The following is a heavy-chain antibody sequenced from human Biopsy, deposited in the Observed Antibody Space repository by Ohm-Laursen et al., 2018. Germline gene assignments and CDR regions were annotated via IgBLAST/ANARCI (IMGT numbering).Heavy chain of an antibody. Sequence: SDTLSLTCTVSGGSISNNNYYWGWIRQPPGKGLEWIGSIFYRGSTHYKPSLKSRVNISVDTSKNQFSLELNSVTAADMAAYYCARDYDTSGYYYVSWGQGTLVTVSS. D-gene: IGHD3-22*01. CDR3: ARDYDTSGYYYVS. CDR2: IFYRGST. V-gene: IGHV4-39*01. J-gene: IGHJ5*02. CDR1: GGSISNNNYY.